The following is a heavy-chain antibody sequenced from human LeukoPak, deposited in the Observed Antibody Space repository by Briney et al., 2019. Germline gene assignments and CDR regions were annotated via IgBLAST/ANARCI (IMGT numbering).Heavy chain of an antibody. CDR1: GFTFSDYY. Sequence: GGSLRLSCAASGFTFSDYYMSWIRQAPGKGLEWVSYISSSGSTIYYADSVKGRFTISRDNAKKSLYLQMNSLRAEDTAVYYCARQPTAVTTDDYYYGMDVWGQGTTVTVSS. CDR3: ARQPTAVTTDDYYYGMDV. J-gene: IGHJ6*02. D-gene: IGHD4-17*01. V-gene: IGHV3-11*01. CDR2: ISSSGSTI.